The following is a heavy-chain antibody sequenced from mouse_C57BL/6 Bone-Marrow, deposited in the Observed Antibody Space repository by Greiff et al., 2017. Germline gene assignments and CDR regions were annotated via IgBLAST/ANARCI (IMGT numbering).Heavy chain of an antibody. CDR1: GFTFSSYG. J-gene: IGHJ1*03. CDR3: ARRGVYYGNFLWYFDV. V-gene: IGHV5-6*01. CDR2: ISSGGSYT. Sequence: EVQLLESGGDLVKPGGSLKLSCAASGFTFSSYGMSWVRQTPDQRLEWVATISSGGSYTYYPDSVKGRFTLSRDNAKNTLYLQMSRLKSEDTAMYYCARRGVYYGNFLWYFDVGGTGTTVTVSA. D-gene: IGHD2-1*01.